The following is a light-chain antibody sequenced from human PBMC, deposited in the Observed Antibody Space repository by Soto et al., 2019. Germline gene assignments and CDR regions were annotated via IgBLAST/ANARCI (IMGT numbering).Light chain of an antibody. CDR3: QQSYSTPIN. CDR2: AAS. J-gene: IGKJ5*01. Sequence: DIQMTQSPSSLSASVGDRVTITCRASQSISSYLNWYQQKPGKAPKLLIYAASSLQSGVPSRFSGSGSGTDFPLTISSLQPEDFATYYCQQSYSTPINFGQGTRLEIK. CDR1: QSISSY. V-gene: IGKV1-39*01.